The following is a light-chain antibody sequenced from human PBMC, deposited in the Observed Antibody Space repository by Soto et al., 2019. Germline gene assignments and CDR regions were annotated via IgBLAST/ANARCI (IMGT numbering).Light chain of an antibody. CDR2: GAS. V-gene: IGKV3-15*01. J-gene: IGKJ1*01. Sequence: EIVMTQSPATLSVSPGERATLSCRASQSVSSNLAWYQHKPGQAPRLLIYGASTRATGIPARFSGSGSGTEFTRTISGLQSEDFAVYYCQQYNNWSQTFGQGTKVEIK. CDR1: QSVSSN. CDR3: QQYNNWSQT.